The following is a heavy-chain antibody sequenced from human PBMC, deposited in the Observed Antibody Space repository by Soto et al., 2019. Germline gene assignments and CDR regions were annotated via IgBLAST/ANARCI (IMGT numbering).Heavy chain of an antibody. Sequence: QVQLQESGPGLVKPSETLSLTCTVSGGSISSYYWSWIRQPPGKGLERIGYIYYSGSTNYNPSLKSRVTISVDTSKNQFSLKLSSVTAADTAVYYCARRYPGKLQQHFDYWGQGTLVTVSS. CDR1: GGSISSYY. V-gene: IGHV4-59*01. CDR3: ARRYPGKLQQHFDY. D-gene: IGHD1-1*01. J-gene: IGHJ4*02. CDR2: IYYSGST.